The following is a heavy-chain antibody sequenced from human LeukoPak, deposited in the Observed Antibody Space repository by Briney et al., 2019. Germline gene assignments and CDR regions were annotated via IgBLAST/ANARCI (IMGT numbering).Heavy chain of an antibody. J-gene: IGHJ4*02. CDR1: GGSVSSPAYF. D-gene: IGHD1-26*01. V-gene: IGHV4-61*08. Sequence: SETLSLTCTVSGGSVSSPAYFWSWIRQPPGKGLEWIGDIYYSGSTNYNPSLKSRVTISVDTSKNQFSLRLSSVTAADRPVYYSARLASGSYGPLTPFDYWGQGTLVTVSS. CDR3: ARLASGSYGPLTPFDY. CDR2: IYYSGST.